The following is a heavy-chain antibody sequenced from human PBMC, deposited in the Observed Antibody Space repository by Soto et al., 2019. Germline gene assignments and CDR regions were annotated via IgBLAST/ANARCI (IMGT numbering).Heavy chain of an antibody. CDR1: GYTLSELS. V-gene: IGHV1-24*01. CDR2: FDPDSDDGET. CDR3: AADCGSFRPSDC. Sequence: QVQLVQSGTEVKKPGASVKVSCKTSGYTLSELSIHWVRQAPGKGLEWMGGFDPDSDDGETIYAQKFQGRVTMTEDTSTDTAYMELGSLRSEDTAVYYCAADCGSFRPSDCWGQGTLVTVSS. D-gene: IGHD3-16*02. J-gene: IGHJ4*02.